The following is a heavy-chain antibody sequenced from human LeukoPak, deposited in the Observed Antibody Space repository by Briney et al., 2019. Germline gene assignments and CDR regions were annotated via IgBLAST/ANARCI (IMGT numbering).Heavy chain of an antibody. CDR3: ARLPWSDFPY. CDR1: GFIFSSDA. V-gene: IGHV3-23*01. J-gene: IGHJ4*02. Sequence: GGSLRLSCIASGFIFSSDALNWVRQAPGKGLEWVSAIRSSNDNTHYADSVKGRFIVSRDNSKNTVYLQMNSLRAEDTAVYYCARLPWSDFPYWGQGTLVTVSS. CDR2: IRSSNDNT. D-gene: IGHD3-3*01.